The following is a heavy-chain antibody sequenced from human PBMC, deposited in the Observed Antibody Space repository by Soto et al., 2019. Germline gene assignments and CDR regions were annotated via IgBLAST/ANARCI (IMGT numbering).Heavy chain of an antibody. V-gene: IGHV4-59*01. CDR2: IHYSGST. J-gene: IGHJ4*02. CDR1: GGSISSYS. Sequence: SGTLSLTFTVSGGSISSYSWSWIRQPPGKGLEWIGFIHYSGSTNSNPSLKSRVTMSVDTSKNQFSLKLSSVTAADTAVYYCARFGVFTISGLFNYWGQGTLVTVSS. CDR3: ARFGVFTISGLFNY. D-gene: IGHD3-3*01.